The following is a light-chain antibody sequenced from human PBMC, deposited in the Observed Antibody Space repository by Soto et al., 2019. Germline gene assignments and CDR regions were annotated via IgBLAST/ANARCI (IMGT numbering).Light chain of an antibody. J-gene: IGKJ1*01. CDR2: GAS. V-gene: IGKV3-15*01. CDR1: QSVSSN. CDR3: QQYNNWNT. Sequence: EIVMTQSPATLSVSPGERATLSCRASQSVSSNLAWYQQKPGQAPRLLIYGASTRATGIPARFSGSGSGTDFTLTISSLQSEDFAVYYCQQYNNWNTFGQGTKVEIK.